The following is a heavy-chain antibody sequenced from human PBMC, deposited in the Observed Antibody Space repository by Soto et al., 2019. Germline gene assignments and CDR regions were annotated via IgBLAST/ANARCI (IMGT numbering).Heavy chain of an antibody. V-gene: IGHV4-4*07. CDR1: RASIYTYS. J-gene: IGHJ4*02. Sequence: KPSETLSLTCTVSRASIYTYSWTWIRQPAGKGLQWIGHIYSSGGANYSPSLKSRVSMSVDSSKNQISLKLSSVTAADTAVYYCATIVGANDYWGQGTLVTVSS. CDR3: ATIVGANDY. CDR2: IYSSGGA. D-gene: IGHD1-26*01.